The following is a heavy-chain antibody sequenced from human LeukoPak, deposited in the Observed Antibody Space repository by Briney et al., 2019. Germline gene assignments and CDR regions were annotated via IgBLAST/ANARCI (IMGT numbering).Heavy chain of an antibody. V-gene: IGHV1-2*02. J-gene: IGHJ3*02. CDR1: GYTFTGYY. Sequence: GASVKVSCKASGYTFTGYYMHWVRQAPGQGLEWMGWINPNSGGTNYAQKFQGRVTMTRDTSISTAYMELSRLRPDDTAVYYCARARAPYYYDSNGLSAFDIWGQGTMVSVSS. D-gene: IGHD3-22*01. CDR3: ARARAPYYYDSNGLSAFDI. CDR2: INPNSGGT.